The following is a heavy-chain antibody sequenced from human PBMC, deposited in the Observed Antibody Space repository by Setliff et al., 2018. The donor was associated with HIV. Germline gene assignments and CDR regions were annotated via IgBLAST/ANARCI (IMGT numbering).Heavy chain of an antibody. J-gene: IGHJ3*02. Sequence: SETLSLTCTVSGASINSHYWNWVRQSPAKGLEWIGYYYNGGTSYNPSLQSRVTISVDTPKNQFSLHLNSVTAADTAVYYCARKEKGVAFDIWGLGTLVTVSS. CDR3: ARKEKGVAFDI. V-gene: IGHV4-59*11. CDR2: YYNGGT. CDR1: GASINSHY.